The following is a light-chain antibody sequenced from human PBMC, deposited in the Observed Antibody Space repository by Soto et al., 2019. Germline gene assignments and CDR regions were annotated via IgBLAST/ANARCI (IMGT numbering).Light chain of an antibody. V-gene: IGKV3-15*01. CDR2: GAS. Sequence: EVVMTQSPATLSVSPGERATLSCRASQRSSSNLAWYQQRRGQAPRLLIYGASTRAPGIPARFSGSGSETEFTLTISSLQSEDFAVYYCQHYNNWPPWTFGQGTKVEIK. CDR3: QHYNNWPPWT. J-gene: IGKJ1*01. CDR1: QRSSSN.